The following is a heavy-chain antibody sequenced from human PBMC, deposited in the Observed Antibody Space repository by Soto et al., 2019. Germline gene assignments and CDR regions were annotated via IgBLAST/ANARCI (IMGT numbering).Heavy chain of an antibody. D-gene: IGHD1-20*01. J-gene: IGHJ4*02. CDR3: ARLTGNNTFDY. Sequence: GEAVKISCTGSGYSFTSYWIGWVRQIPVKDLELMGIIYPGDSDTRYSPSFEGQVTISADKSISTAYLQWSSLKASDTAMYYCARLTGNNTFDYWGQGTLVTVSS. V-gene: IGHV5-51*01. CDR1: GYSFTSYW. CDR2: IYPGDSDT.